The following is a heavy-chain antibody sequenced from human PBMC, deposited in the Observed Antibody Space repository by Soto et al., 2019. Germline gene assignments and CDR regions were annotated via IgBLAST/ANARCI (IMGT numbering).Heavy chain of an antibody. V-gene: IGHV4-4*02. CDR1: SGSISSSNW. CDR2: IYHSGST. Sequence: QVQLQESGPGLVKPSGTLSLTCAVSSGSISSSNWWSWVRQPPGKGLEWIGEIYHSGSTNYNPSRKSRVTISVDKSKNQFSLKLSSVTAADTAVYYCARVVGGGDYYGSGSSSYYYMDVWGKGTTVTVSS. J-gene: IGHJ6*03. D-gene: IGHD3-10*01. CDR3: ARVVGGGDYYGSGSSSYYYMDV.